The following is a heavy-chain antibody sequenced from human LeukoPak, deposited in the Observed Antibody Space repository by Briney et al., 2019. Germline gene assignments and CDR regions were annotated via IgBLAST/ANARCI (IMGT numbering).Heavy chain of an antibody. CDR1: GGSISSYY. V-gene: IGHV4-59*01. CDR2: IYYSGST. D-gene: IGHD6-13*01. CDR3: ARDFGYSNSWSNFDY. J-gene: IGHJ4*02. Sequence: SETLSLTCTVSGGSISSYYWSWIRQPPGRGLEWIGYIYYSGSTNYNPSLKSRVTISIDTSKNQFSLKLSSVTAADTAVYYCARDFGYSNSWSNFDYWGQGTLVTVSS.